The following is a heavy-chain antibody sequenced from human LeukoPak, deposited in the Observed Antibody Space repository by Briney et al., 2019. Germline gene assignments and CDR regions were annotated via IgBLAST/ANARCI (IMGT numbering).Heavy chain of an antibody. CDR3: ARDGSYYGSGTYSRYFFDY. V-gene: IGHV3-30*03. Sequence: GGSLRLSCAASGFTFSSYGMHWVRQAPGKGLEWVAVISNDGSNRYYVESVKGRFTISRDNSKNTLYLQMNSLRLEDTAVYYCARDGSYYGSGTYSRYFFDYWGQGTVVTVSS. J-gene: IGHJ4*02. CDR2: ISNDGSNR. CDR1: GFTFSSYG. D-gene: IGHD3-10*01.